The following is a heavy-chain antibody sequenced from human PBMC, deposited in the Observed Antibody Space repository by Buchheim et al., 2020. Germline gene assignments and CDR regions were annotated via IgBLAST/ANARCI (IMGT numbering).Heavy chain of an antibody. Sequence: QLLESEGGLVQPGGSLRLSCAASGFTFSTYDMSWVRQAPGKGLEWVSTISGSGTTIYYADSVRGRFTVSRDNSKNTVYLQMNSLRAEDTAIYYCTRDPDSNGYSSFEYWGQG. D-gene: IGHD4-11*01. CDR2: ISGSGTTI. J-gene: IGHJ4*02. CDR3: TRDPDSNGYSSFEY. CDR1: GFTFSTYD. V-gene: IGHV3-23*01.